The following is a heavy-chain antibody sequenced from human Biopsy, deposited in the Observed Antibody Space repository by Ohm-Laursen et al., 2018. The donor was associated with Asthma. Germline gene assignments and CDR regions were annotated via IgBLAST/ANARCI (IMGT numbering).Heavy chain of an antibody. V-gene: IGHV1-69*13. Sequence: SVKVSCKSLGDTFNTYVIGWVRQAPGQGLEWIGGINSVFGTTTYPQKFQDRVTITADDSTSTVYMELSSLRSEDTAVYYCARKAGSCISRTCYSLDFWGQGTLVTVSS. D-gene: IGHD2-2*01. CDR2: INSVFGTT. CDR1: GDTFNTYV. CDR3: ARKAGSCISRTCYSLDF. J-gene: IGHJ4*02.